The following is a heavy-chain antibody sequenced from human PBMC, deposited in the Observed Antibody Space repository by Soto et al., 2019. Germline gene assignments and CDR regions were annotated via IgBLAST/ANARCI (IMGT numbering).Heavy chain of an antibody. CDR1: GFTFSNYA. J-gene: IGHJ4*02. CDR2: ISGSGGST. CDR3: AKQRSRIEAYYFDY. Sequence: GGSLRLSYAASGFTFSNYAMSWVSQAPGKGLEWVSAISGSGGSTYYADSVKGRFTISRDNSKNTLYLQMNSLRAEDTAVYYCAKQRSRIEAYYFDYWGQGTLVTVSS. V-gene: IGHV3-23*01.